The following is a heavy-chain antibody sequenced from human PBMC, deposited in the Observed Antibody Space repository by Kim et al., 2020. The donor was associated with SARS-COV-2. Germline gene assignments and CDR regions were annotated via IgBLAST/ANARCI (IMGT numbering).Heavy chain of an antibody. CDR3: AKDSHYDFWSGYPGGYFDY. CDR2: ISYDGSNK. D-gene: IGHD3-3*01. J-gene: IGHJ4*02. CDR1: GFTFSSYG. Sequence: GSLRLSCAASGFTFSSYGMHWVRQAPGKGLEWVAVISYDGSNKYYADSVKGRFTISRDNSKNTLYLQMNSLRAEDTAVYYCAKDSHYDFWSGYPGGYFDYWGQGTLVTVSS. V-gene: IGHV3-30*18.